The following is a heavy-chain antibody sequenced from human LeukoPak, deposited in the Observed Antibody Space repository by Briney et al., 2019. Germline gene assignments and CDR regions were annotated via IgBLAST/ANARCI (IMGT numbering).Heavy chain of an antibody. D-gene: IGHD1-20*01. V-gene: IGHV1-2*02. CDR2: INPNSGDT. CDR1: GYSFTDYY. Sequence: ASVKVSCKASGYSFTDYYIHWVRQAPGQGPEWMGWINPNSGDTNSAQRFQGRVTMTRVTSISTAYMELSRLTSDDTAVYYCARDNYNWMFDFWVQGTLVTVSS. CDR3: ARDNYNWMFDF. J-gene: IGHJ4*02.